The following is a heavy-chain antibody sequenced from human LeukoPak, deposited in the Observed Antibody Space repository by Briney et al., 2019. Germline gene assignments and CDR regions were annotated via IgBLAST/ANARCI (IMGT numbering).Heavy chain of an antibody. Sequence: PSETLSLTCTVSGGSISSSSYYWGWIRQPPGKGLEWIGSIYYSGSTYNNPSLKSRVTISVDTSKNQFSLKLSSVTAADTAVYYCAGRLYYYGSGSQRYYFDYWGQGTLVTVSS. CDR1: GGSISSSSYY. CDR2: IYYSGST. V-gene: IGHV4-39*07. J-gene: IGHJ4*02. CDR3: AGRLYYYGSGSQRYYFDY. D-gene: IGHD3-10*01.